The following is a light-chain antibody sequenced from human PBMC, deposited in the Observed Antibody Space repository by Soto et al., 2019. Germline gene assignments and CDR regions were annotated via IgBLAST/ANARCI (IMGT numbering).Light chain of an antibody. V-gene: IGLV2-14*01. Sequence: QSALTQPASVSGSPGQSITISCTGTSSDVGGYNYVSWYQQHPGKAPKLIIYDVSNRPSGVSNRFSGSKSGNTASLTISGLQAEDEADYYCSSYTSNKTLVAFGGGTKPTVL. J-gene: IGLJ2*01. CDR3: SSYTSNKTLVA. CDR1: SSDVGGYNY. CDR2: DVS.